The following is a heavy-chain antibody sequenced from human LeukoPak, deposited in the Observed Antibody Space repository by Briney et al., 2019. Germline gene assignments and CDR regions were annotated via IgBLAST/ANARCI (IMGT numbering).Heavy chain of an antibody. J-gene: IGHJ4*02. CDR3: AKDVYSSSWYYFDY. Sequence: PGGSLRLSCAASGFTFSSYGMHWVRQAPGKGLEWVAVIWYDGSNKYYADSVKGRFTISRDNSKNTLYLQMNSLRAEDTAVYYCAKDVYSSSWYYFDYWGQGTLVTVSS. V-gene: IGHV3-33*06. CDR1: GFTFSSYG. D-gene: IGHD6-13*01. CDR2: IWYDGSNK.